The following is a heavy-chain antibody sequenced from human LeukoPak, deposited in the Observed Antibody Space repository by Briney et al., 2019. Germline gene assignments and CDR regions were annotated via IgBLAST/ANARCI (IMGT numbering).Heavy chain of an antibody. Sequence: SETLSLICTVSGGSFTSGSYYWGWIRQPPGKGLEWIESIYYSGSTYYNPSLKSRVTISVDTSKNQFSLRLSSVTAADTAVYYCARTLDTVVRAHFDYWGQGTLVTVSS. V-gene: IGHV4-39*01. CDR1: GGSFTSGSYY. CDR2: IYYSGST. CDR3: ARTLDTVVRAHFDY. J-gene: IGHJ4*02. D-gene: IGHD4-23*01.